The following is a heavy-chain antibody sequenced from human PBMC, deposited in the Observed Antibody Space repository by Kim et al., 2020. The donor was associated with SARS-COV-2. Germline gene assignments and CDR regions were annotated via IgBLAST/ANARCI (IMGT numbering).Heavy chain of an antibody. J-gene: IGHJ4*01. CDR1: GFTFSSYG. Sequence: GGSLRLSCAASGFTFSSYGMHWDRQAPGKGLEWVAVIWYDGSNKYYADSVKGRFTISRDNSKNTLYLQMNSLRIEDTAVYYCAKSFSGSYFGYDYWGQGTLVTVSS. CDR2: IWYDGSNK. D-gene: IGHD1-26*01. CDR3: AKSFSGSYFGYDY. V-gene: IGHV3-30*02.